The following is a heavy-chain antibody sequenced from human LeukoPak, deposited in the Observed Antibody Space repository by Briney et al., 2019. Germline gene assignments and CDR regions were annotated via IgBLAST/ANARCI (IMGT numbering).Heavy chain of an antibody. Sequence: GGSLRLSCAASGSTFSSYSMNWVRQAPGKGLEWVSSISCSSSYIYYADSVKGRFTISRDNAKNSLYLQMNSLRAEDTAVYYCARETLWFGELLKDVWGQGTLVTVSS. CDR1: GSTFSSYS. CDR3: ARETLWFGELLKDV. D-gene: IGHD3-10*01. CDR2: ISCSSSYI. V-gene: IGHV3-21*01. J-gene: IGHJ4*02.